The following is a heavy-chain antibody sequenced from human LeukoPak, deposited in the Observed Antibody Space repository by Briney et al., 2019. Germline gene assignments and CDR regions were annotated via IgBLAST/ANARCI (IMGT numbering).Heavy chain of an antibody. V-gene: IGHV3-30-3*01. CDR1: GFTFSSYA. CDR2: ISYDGSNK. D-gene: IGHD4-23*01. CDR3: ARDLQDGGKLYYYYYGMDV. Sequence: PGGSLRLSCAASGFTFSSYAMHWVRQAPSKGLEWVAVISYDGSNKYYADSVKGRFTISRDTSKSTLYLQMNSLRAEDTAVYYCARDLQDGGKLYYYYYGMDVWGQGTTVTVSS. J-gene: IGHJ6*02.